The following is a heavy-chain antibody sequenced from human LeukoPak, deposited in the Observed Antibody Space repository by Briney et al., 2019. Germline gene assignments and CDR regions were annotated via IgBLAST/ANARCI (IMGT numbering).Heavy chain of an antibody. D-gene: IGHD4-17*01. Sequence: ASVKVSCKASGYTFTSYYMHWVRQAPGQGLEWMGIINPSGGSTSYAQKFQGRVTMTRDMSTSTVHMELSSLRSEDTAVYYCARDPSYGDYAGEGVLFDYWGQGTLVTVSS. CDR1: GYTFTSYY. V-gene: IGHV1-46*01. J-gene: IGHJ4*02. CDR3: ARDPSYGDYAGEGVLFDY. CDR2: INPSGGST.